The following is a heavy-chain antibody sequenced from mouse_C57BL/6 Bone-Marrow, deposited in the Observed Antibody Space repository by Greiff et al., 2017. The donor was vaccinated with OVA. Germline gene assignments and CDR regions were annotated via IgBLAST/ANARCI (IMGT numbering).Heavy chain of an antibody. V-gene: IGHV6-3*01. Sequence: EVMLVESGGGLVQPGGSMKLSCVASGFTFSNYWMNWVRQSPEKGLEWVAQIRLKSDNYATHYAESVKGRFTISRDDSKSSVYLQMNNLRAEDTGIYYCTGRGPYWYFDVWGTGTTVTVSS. CDR3: TGRGPYWYFDV. CDR1: GFTFSNYW. CDR2: IRLKSDNYAT. J-gene: IGHJ1*03.